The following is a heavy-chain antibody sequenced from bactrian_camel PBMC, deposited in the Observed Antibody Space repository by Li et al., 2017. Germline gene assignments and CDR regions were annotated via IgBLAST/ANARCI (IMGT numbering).Heavy chain of an antibody. CDR2: IQIDGSST. Sequence: QLVESGGGLVQPGGPLRLSCAYSGWTFSRYWMYWVRQAPGKGLEWFSYIQIDGSSTSYADSVKGRFTISRDDAKNTVYLRMNSLKPEDTAMYYCKAVAFGAQWCDGGWGQGTQVTVS. J-gene: IGHJ4*01. CDR1: GWTFSRYW. V-gene: IGHV3S25*01. D-gene: IGHD4*01. CDR3: KAVAFGAQWCDGG.